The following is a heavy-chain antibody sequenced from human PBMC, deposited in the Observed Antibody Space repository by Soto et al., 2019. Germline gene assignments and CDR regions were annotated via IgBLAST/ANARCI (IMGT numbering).Heavy chain of an antibody. CDR3: ARETLSFGSALDV. Sequence: WGSLRLSCAASGFRFYDYNIPFFRHSALKCLEWVSLITWNGGNTYYADSVKGRFTISRDGTTQSVSLQMTGLKREDTGLYYCARETLSFGSALDVWGQGTTVTVSS. CDR1: GFRFYDYN. J-gene: IGHJ6*02. D-gene: IGHD3-3*01. CDR2: ITWNGGNT. V-gene: IGHV3-43*01.